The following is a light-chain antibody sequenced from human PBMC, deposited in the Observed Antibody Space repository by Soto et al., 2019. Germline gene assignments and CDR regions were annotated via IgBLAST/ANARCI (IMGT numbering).Light chain of an antibody. J-gene: IGLJ3*02. CDR3: QSYDSSLSGSV. CDR2: GNT. CDR1: NSNIGAGYD. Sequence: QSVLTQPPSVSGAPGQRVTISCTGGNSNIGAGYDVHWYQQHPGTAPKLLIFGNTNRPSGVPDRFSGSKSGTPASLAITGLHAEDEADYYCQSYDSSLSGSVFGGGTKLTVL. V-gene: IGLV1-40*01.